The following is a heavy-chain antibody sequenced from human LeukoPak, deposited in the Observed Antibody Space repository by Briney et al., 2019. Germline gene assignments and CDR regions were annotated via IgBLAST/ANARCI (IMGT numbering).Heavy chain of an antibody. J-gene: IGHJ4*02. Sequence: SGGSLRLSCAASGFTFSSYSMNWVRQAPGKGREWVSSISSSSSYIYYADSVKGRFTISRDNAKNSLYLQMNSLRAEDTAVYYCARTLPAGLFDYWGQGTLVTVSS. CDR3: ARTLPAGLFDY. D-gene: IGHD6-19*01. CDR2: ISSSSSYI. V-gene: IGHV3-21*01. CDR1: GFTFSSYS.